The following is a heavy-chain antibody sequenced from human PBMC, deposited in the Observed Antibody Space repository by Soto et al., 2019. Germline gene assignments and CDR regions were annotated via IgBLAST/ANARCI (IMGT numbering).Heavy chain of an antibody. CDR2: IFSADNT. Sequence: GGSLRLSCAASGFTFSSYAMSWVRQAPGKGLEWVSVIFSADNTHYADSVKGRFTISRDNSKNTVFLQMNSLRAEDTAVYYCAITGAGYYIVWGPGTPVTVSS. D-gene: IGHD3-3*01. V-gene: IGHV3-23*03. CDR1: GFTFSSYA. J-gene: IGHJ4*02. CDR3: AITGAGYYIV.